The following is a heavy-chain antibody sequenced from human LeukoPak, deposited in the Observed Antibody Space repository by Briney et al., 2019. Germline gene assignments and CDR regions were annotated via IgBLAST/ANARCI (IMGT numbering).Heavy chain of an antibody. CDR1: GYTFTSYG. Sequence: ASVKVSCKASGYTFTSYGISWVRQAPGQGLEWMGWISAYNGNTNYAQKLQGRVTMTTDTSTSTAYMELRSLRSDDTAVYYCARDIVVVPAAIQYYYYYYGTDVWGQGTTVTVSS. V-gene: IGHV1-18*01. CDR3: ARDIVVVPAAIQYYYYYYGTDV. CDR2: ISAYNGNT. J-gene: IGHJ6*02. D-gene: IGHD2-2*02.